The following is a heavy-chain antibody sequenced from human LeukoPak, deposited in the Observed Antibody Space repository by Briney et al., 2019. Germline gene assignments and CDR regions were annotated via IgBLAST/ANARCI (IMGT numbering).Heavy chain of an antibody. J-gene: IGHJ4*02. CDR3: ARVYSSGWYFGY. CDR1: GFTFSSYS. D-gene: IGHD6-19*01. V-gene: IGHV3-21*01. Sequence: GGSLRLSCAASGFTFSSYSMNWVRQAPGRGLEWVSSISSSSSYIFYAVSVKGRFAFSRDNAKNSLYLQMNSLRAEDTAVYYCARVYSSGWYFGYWGQGTLVTVSS. CDR2: ISSSSSYI.